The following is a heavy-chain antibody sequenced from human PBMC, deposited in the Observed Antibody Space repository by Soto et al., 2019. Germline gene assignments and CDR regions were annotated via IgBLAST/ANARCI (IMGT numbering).Heavy chain of an antibody. CDR3: ARDSHQYSSSNYWFDP. J-gene: IGHJ5*02. CDR2: IYYSGST. V-gene: IGHV4-31*03. CDR1: GGSISSGGYY. D-gene: IGHD6-6*01. Sequence: SETLSLTCTVSGGSISSGGYYWSWIRQHPGKGLEWIGYIYYSGSTYYNPSLKSRVTISVDTSKNQFSLKLSSVTAADTAVYYCARDSHQYSSSNYWFDPWGQGTLVTVSS.